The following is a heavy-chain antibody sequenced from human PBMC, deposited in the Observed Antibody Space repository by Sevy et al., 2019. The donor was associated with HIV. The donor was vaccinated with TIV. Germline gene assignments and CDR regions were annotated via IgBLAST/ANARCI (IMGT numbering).Heavy chain of an antibody. V-gene: IGHV3-9*01. Sequence: GGSLRLSCAASGFTFDDYNMNWVRQAPGKGLEWVSGISWSSGNIAYADSVEGRFTISRDNAKNSLYLQMNSLRVEDTALYYCVKDRSGSYSFDYWGQGTLVTVSS. J-gene: IGHJ4*02. CDR3: VKDRSGSYSFDY. D-gene: IGHD1-26*01. CDR1: GFTFDDYN. CDR2: ISWSSGNI.